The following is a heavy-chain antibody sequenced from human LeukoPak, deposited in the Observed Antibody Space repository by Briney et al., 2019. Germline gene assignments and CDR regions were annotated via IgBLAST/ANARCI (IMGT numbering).Heavy chain of an antibody. V-gene: IGHV4-39*01. CDR2: IYYSGST. D-gene: IGHD2-2*01. CDR3: ARRYCSSTSCNRPFDI. CDR1: GGSISSSSYY. J-gene: IGHJ3*02. Sequence: MPSETLSLTCTVSGGSISSSSYYWGWTRPPPGKGLEWIGSIYYSGSTYYNLSLKWRVTISVDTSKKKFSLKLSSVTAADTAVYYCARRYCSSTSCNRPFDIWGQGTMVTVSS.